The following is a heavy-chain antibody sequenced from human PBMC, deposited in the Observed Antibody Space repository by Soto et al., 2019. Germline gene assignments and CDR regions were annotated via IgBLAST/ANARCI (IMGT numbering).Heavy chain of an antibody. J-gene: IGHJ6*01. CDR1: NSSVSSGNYL. D-gene: IGHD2-15*01. CDR2: MYYSGST. Sequence: SETLSLSCTVSNSSVSSGNYLWSWIRQSPGKGLEWIGNMYYSGSTNNNSSLKSRVTISVDTSKNHFSLKLRSVTADDTAVYYCARDRPLHPPSHNYGMDVWGQGITVTVS. CDR3: ARDRPLHPPSHNYGMDV. V-gene: IGHV4-61*03.